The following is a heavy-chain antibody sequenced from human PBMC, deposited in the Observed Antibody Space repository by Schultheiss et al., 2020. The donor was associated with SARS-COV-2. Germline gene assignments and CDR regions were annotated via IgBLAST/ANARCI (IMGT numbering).Heavy chain of an antibody. CDR3: ARGAEGVGDYYYYYGMDV. V-gene: IGHV4-34*01. J-gene: IGHJ6*02. CDR1: GGSFSGYY. Sequence: TLSLTCAVYGGSFSGYYWSWIRQPPGKGLEWIGEINHSGSTNYNPSLKGRVTISVDTSKNQFSLKLTSVTAADTAVYYCARGAEGVGDYYYYYGMDVWGQGTTVTVSS. CDR2: INHSGST. D-gene: IGHD3-10*01.